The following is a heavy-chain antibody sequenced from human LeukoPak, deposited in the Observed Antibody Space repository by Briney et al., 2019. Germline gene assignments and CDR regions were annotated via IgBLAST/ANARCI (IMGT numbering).Heavy chain of an antibody. CDR1: GFTFRTYW. D-gene: IGHD6-19*01. Sequence: PGGSLRLSCTASGFTFRTYWMNWVRQAPGKGLEWVAKINQDGDEKYYVGSVQGRFTISRDNANASVFLKLSSLRAEDTGVYYCARARKGAVACDYWGQGTLVTVSS. V-gene: IGHV3-7*01. CDR2: INQDGDEK. CDR3: ARARKGAVACDY. J-gene: IGHJ4*02.